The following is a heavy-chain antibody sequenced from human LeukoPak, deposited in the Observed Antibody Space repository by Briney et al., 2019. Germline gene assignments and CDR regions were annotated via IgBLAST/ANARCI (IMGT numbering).Heavy chain of an antibody. D-gene: IGHD2-15*01. CDR1: GGSISSGSYY. J-gene: IGHJ3*02. Sequence: PSETLSLTCTVSGGSISSGSYYWSWIRQPAGKGLEWIGRIYTSGSTNYNPSLKSRVTISVDTSKNQFSLKLSSVTAADTAVYYCARGGGYCSGGSCYPPLNDAFDIWGQGTMVTVSS. V-gene: IGHV4-61*02. CDR2: IYTSGST. CDR3: ARGGGYCSGGSCYPPLNDAFDI.